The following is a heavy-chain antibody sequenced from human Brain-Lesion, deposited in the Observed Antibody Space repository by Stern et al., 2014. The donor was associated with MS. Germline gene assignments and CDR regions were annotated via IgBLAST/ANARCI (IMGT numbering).Heavy chain of an antibody. CDR1: GFTFDDYA. Sequence: EVQLLESGGDLVQPGRSLRLSCAAFGFTFDDYAMHWGRQAPGKGLEWVAGFSWNSGTIGYADSVKGRFTTSRDNAYSSLYLQMNSLRPEDTALYYCARDITGSSAYFAYWGQGTLVTVSS. V-gene: IGHV3-9*01. CDR2: FSWNSGTI. D-gene: IGHD1-14*01. J-gene: IGHJ4*02. CDR3: ARDITGSSAYFAY.